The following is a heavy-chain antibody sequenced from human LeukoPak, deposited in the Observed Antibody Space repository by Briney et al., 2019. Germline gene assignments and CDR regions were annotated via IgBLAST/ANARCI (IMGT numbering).Heavy chain of an antibody. CDR3: ARHSGPYGYSWFDF. V-gene: IGHV4-39*01. CDR1: GGSISSSSYY. D-gene: IGHD5-24*01. Sequence: PSETLSLTCTVSGGSISSSSYYWGWIRQPPGKGLEWIGSIYYSGSSYYSPSLKSRVTISEDTSKNQFSLKLSSVTAADTAVYYCARHSGPYGYSWFDFWGQGTLVTVSS. J-gene: IGHJ4*02. CDR2: IYYSGSS.